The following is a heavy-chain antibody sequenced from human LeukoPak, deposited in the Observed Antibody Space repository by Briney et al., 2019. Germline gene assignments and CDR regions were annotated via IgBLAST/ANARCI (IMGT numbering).Heavy chain of an antibody. CDR1: GYTLTELS. J-gene: IGHJ3*02. D-gene: IGHD2-15*01. CDR3: ATRLMRIVVVVAASGENAFDI. CDR2: FDPEDGET. Sequence: GASVKVSCKVSGYTLTELSMHWVRQAPGKGLEWMGGFDPEDGETIYAQKFQGRVTMTEDTSTDTAYMELSSLRSEDTAVYYCATRLMRIVVVVAASGENAFDIWGQGTMVTVSS. V-gene: IGHV1-24*01.